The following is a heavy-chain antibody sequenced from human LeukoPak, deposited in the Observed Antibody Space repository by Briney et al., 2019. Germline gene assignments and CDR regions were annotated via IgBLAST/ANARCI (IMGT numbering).Heavy chain of an antibody. D-gene: IGHD2-2*01. V-gene: IGHV4-31*03. CDR1: GGSISSGGYY. CDR2: IYYSGSS. Sequence: SEALSLTCTVSGGSISSGGYYWSWIRQHPGKGLEWIGYIYYSGSSYYNPSLQSRVTISVDTSKNQFSLKLSSVTAADTAVYYCASFLPAAWFDRWGQGTLVTVSS. CDR3: ASFLPAAWFDR. J-gene: IGHJ5*02.